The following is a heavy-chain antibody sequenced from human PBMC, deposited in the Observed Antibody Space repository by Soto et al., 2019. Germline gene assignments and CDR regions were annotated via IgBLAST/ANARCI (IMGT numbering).Heavy chain of an antibody. Sequence: SETLSLTCTVSGGSISSYYWSWIRQPPGKGLEWIGYIYYSGSTNYNPSLKSRVTISVDTSKNQFSLKLSSVTAADTAVYYCARLPGIAAAGIYYYYGMDVWGQGTTVTVSS. J-gene: IGHJ6*02. D-gene: IGHD6-13*01. CDR1: GGSISSYY. CDR2: IYYSGST. V-gene: IGHV4-59*01. CDR3: ARLPGIAAAGIYYYYGMDV.